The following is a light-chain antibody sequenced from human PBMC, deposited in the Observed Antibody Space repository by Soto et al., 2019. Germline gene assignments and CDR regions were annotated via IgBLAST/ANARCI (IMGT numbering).Light chain of an antibody. CDR3: AAWDDSLSGVT. J-gene: IGLJ2*01. CDR1: NSNIGTNT. CDR2: SDN. Sequence: QSVLTQPPSESGTPGQRVAISCSGGNSNIGTNTVNWYQQLPGAAPRLLIYSDNQRPSGVPDRFSGSKSGTSASLAISGLQSEDEAHYYCAAWDDSLSGVTFGGGTKLTVL. V-gene: IGLV1-44*01.